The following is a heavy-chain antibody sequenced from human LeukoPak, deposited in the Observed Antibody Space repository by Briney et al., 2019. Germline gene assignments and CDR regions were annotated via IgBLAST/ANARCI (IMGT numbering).Heavy chain of an antibody. CDR1: GGTFSSYA. D-gene: IGHD6-13*01. CDR2: ISAYNGNT. Sequence: ASVKVSCKDSGGTFSSYAISWVRQAPGQGLEWMGWISAYNGNTNYAQKLQGRVTMTTDTSTSTAYMELRSLRSDDTAVYYCARGSSWWGDYYYYYMDVWAKGPRSPSP. CDR3: ARGSSWWGDYYYYYMDV. J-gene: IGHJ6*03. V-gene: IGHV1-18*01.